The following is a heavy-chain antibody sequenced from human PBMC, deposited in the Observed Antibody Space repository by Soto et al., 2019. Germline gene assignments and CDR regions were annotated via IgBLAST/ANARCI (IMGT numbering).Heavy chain of an antibody. CDR1: GFTFSSYA. Sequence: GGSLRLSCAASGFTFSSYAMTWVRQAPGEGLECVSVIWNDGNGYYYANSVKGRFTISRDNSKNTLYLQMSSLRVEDTAVYYCARRQISPPTRGAASARGGMDVWGQGTTVTVSS. D-gene: IGHD6-13*01. CDR2: IWNDGNGY. V-gene: IGHV3-33*08. J-gene: IGHJ6*02. CDR3: ARRQISPPTRGAASARGGMDV.